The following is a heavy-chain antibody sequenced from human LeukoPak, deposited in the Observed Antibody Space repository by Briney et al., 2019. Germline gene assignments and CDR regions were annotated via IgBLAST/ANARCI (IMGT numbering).Heavy chain of an antibody. J-gene: IGHJ4*02. D-gene: IGHD3-10*01. CDR3: ARAFAMVRGNFDY. CDR2: IIPIFGTA. CDR1: GGTFSSYA. V-gene: IGHV1-69*13. Sequence: GASVKVSCKASGGTFSSYAISWVRQAPGQGLEWMGGIIPIFGTANYAQKFQGRVTITADESTSTAYMELSSLRSEDTAVYYCARAFAMVRGNFDYWGQGTLVTVSS.